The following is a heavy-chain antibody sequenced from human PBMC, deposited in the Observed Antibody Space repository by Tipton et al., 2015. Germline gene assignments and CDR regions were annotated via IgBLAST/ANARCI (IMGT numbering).Heavy chain of an antibody. CDR1: GGSVSSANYY. D-gene: IGHD5-24*01. CDR2: ISYSGST. V-gene: IGHV4-61*03. Sequence: TLSLTCSVSGGSVSSANYYWSWIRQPPGKGLEWMGYISYSGSTHYNPSLKSRVSISLDTSKNHFSLSLNSVAAADTAVYYCARDLEHGMDVWGHGTTVTVSS. J-gene: IGHJ6*02. CDR3: ARDLEHGMDV.